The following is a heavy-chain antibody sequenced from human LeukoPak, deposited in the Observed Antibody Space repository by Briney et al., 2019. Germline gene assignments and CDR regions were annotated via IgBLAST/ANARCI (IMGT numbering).Heavy chain of an antibody. D-gene: IGHD1-1*01. CDR2: IRYDGGNK. CDR1: GFTFSSYG. Sequence: GGSLRLSCAASGFTFSSYGMHWVRQAPGKGLEWVAFIRYDGGNKYYADSVKGRFTISRDNSKNTLYLQMNSLRAEDTAVYYCAKLHTTGTPNGDCWGQGTLVTVSS. CDR3: AKLHTTGTPNGDC. J-gene: IGHJ4*02. V-gene: IGHV3-30*02.